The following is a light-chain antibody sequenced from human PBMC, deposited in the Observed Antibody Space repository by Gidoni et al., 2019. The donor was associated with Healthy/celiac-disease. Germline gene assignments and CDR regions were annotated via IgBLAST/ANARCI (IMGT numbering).Light chain of an antibody. Sequence: AIRMTQSPSSFSASTGDRVTITCRASQGISSYLAWYQQKPGKAPKLLIDAASTLQSGVPSRFSGSGSGTDFTLTISCLQSEDFATDYCQQYYSYPPRYTFGQGTKLEIK. CDR1: QGISSY. CDR2: AAS. V-gene: IGKV1-8*01. CDR3: QQYYSYPPRYT. J-gene: IGKJ2*01.